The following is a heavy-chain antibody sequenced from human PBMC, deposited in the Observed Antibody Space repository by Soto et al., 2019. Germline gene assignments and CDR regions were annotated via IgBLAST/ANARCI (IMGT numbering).Heavy chain of an antibody. CDR1: GDSVSSNSAA. CDR3: AREEISSWYTGYFDY. J-gene: IGHJ4*02. Sequence: SPTLSLTCAISGDSVSSNSAAWNWIRQSPSRGLEWLGRTYYRSKWYNDYAVSVKSRLTINPDTSKNQFSLQLNSVTPEDTAVYYCAREEISSWYTGYFDYWGQGTLVTVSS. D-gene: IGHD6-13*01. V-gene: IGHV6-1*01. CDR2: TYYRSKWYN.